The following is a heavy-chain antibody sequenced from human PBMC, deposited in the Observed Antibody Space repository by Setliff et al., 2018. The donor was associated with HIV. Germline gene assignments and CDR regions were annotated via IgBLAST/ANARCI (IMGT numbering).Heavy chain of an antibody. D-gene: IGHD6-19*01. J-gene: IGHJ4*01. CDR3: ARSQGDASGWYAGDY. CDR2: INTSGGSA. V-gene: IGHV1-46*01. CDR1: GYTFTSYP. Sequence: ASVKVSCKASGYTFTSYPMHWVRQAPGQGLEWMGVINTSGGSAGYAEKFRGRVTMTRDTSTNTVYMDLRNLRSEDTAVYYCARSQGDASGWYAGDYWGHGTQVTVSS.